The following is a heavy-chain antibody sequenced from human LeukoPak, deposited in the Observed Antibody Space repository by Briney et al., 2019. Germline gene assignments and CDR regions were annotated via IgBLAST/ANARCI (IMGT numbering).Heavy chain of an antibody. V-gene: IGHV3-74*01. Sequence: GSLRLSCVGSGFTFSSYWMHWVRQDPRKGLVWVSRISGDGRNINYADSVRGRFTISRDNAKNTLYLQMNTLRVEDTAVYYCTRDLMDYDVSTGLHHYYMDVWGQGTTVTVSS. CDR2: ISGDGRNI. D-gene: IGHD3-9*01. J-gene: IGHJ6*02. CDR1: GFTFSSYW. CDR3: TRDLMDYDVSTGLHHYYMDV.